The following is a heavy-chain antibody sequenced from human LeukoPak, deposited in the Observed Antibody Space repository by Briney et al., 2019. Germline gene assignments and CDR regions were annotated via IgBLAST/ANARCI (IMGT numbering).Heavy chain of an antibody. Sequence: PSETLSLTCTVSSDSITSYYWSWIRQPPGKGLEWIAYFHYSGSTNYNPSLKSRVTISVDTSKNQFSLKLSSVTAADTAVYYCARGPSGPGYYGMDVWGQGTTVTVSS. CDR2: FHYSGST. CDR1: SDSITSYY. D-gene: IGHD3-10*01. J-gene: IGHJ6*02. V-gene: IGHV4-59*12. CDR3: ARGPSGPGYYGMDV.